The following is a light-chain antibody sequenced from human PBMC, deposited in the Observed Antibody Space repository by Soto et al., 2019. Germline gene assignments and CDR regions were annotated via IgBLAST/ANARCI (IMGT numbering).Light chain of an antibody. CDR3: QQYHSSVWT. Sequence: ELVMTQSPVTLSVSPGERATLSCRSSQSLSSSWLAWYQQKPGQAPRLLIYGASSRATGIPDRFSGSGSGTDFTLTISRLEPEEFAVYYCQQYHSSVWTFGHGTKVDIK. CDR2: GAS. J-gene: IGKJ1*01. V-gene: IGKV3-20*01. CDR1: QSLSSSW.